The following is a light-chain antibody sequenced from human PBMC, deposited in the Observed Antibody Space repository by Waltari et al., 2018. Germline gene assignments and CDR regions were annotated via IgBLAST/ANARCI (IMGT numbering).Light chain of an antibody. Sequence: TQSPATLSLPPGERATLSCRASQSVSTYLAWYQQKPGQAPRLLIYGASSRATGIPDRFSGSGSGTEFTLTISSLEPEDFAVYYCQKYSSSPYSFGQGTKVEIK. CDR1: QSVSTY. CDR3: QKYSSSPYS. CDR2: GAS. J-gene: IGKJ2*03. V-gene: IGKV3-20*01.